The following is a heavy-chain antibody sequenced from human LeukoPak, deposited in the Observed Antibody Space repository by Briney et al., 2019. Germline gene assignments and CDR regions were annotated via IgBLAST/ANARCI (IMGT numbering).Heavy chain of an antibody. CDR2: IKSDGSGA. CDR1: EFTFTTYW. D-gene: IGHD3-10*02. V-gene: IGHV3-74*03. J-gene: IGHJ4*02. CDR3: ARDRYYVLDY. Sequence: PGGSLRLSCAASEFTFTTYWMGWVRQAPGKGLVWVSRIKSDGSGATYADSVKGRFTISRDNAKNTLYLQMNSLRAEDTAVYYCARDRYYVLDYWGQGILVTVSS.